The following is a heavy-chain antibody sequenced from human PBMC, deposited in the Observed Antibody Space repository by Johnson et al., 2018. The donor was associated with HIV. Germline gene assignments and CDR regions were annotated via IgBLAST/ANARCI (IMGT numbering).Heavy chain of an antibody. J-gene: IGHJ3*02. CDR2: IYSGGST. CDR1: GFTFSSYA. V-gene: IGHV3-NL1*01. D-gene: IGHD2-21*01. CDR3: AKSVVVVLVGNNDDAFDM. Sequence: QVQLVESGGGVVQPGRSLRLSCAASGFTFSSYAMHWVRQAPGQGLEWVSVIYSGGSTYYADSVKGRFTISRDNSKNTLYLQMNNLTSEDTAVYYCAKSVVVVLVGNNDDAFDMWGQGTMVTVSS.